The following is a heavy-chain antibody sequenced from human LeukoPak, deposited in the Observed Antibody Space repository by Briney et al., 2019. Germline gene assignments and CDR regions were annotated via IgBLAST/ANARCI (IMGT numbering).Heavy chain of an antibody. CDR1: GGSFSGYY. V-gene: IGHV4-34*01. J-gene: IGHJ3*02. D-gene: IGHD6-13*01. CDR2: INHSGST. CDR3: AMGQQLVSDAFDI. Sequence: SETLSLTCAVYGGSFSGYYWSWIRPPPGKGLEWIGEINHSGSTNYNPSLKSRVTISVDTSKNQFSLKLSSVTAADTAVYYCAMGQQLVSDAFDIWGQGTMVTVSS.